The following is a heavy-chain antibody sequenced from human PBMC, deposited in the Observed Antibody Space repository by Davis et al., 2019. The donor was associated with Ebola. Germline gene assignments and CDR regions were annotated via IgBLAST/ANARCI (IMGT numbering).Heavy chain of an antibody. CDR2: INPNSGGT. D-gene: IGHD2-2*01. V-gene: IGHV1-2*02. CDR1: GYTFTGYY. Sequence: ASVKVSCKASGYTFTGYYMHWVRQAPGQGLEWMGWINPNSGGTNYAQKFQGRVTMTRDTSISTAYMELSRLRSDDTAVYYCARVPYRGSLVPAAKGGPGLYYYGMDVWGQGTTVTVSS. J-gene: IGHJ6*02. CDR3: ARVPYRGSLVPAAKGGPGLYYYGMDV.